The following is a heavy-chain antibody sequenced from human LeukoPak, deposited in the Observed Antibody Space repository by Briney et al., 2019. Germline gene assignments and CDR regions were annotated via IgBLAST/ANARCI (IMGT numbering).Heavy chain of an antibody. Sequence: ASVKVSCKVSGYTLTELSMHWVRQAPGKGLEWMGGSDPEDGETIYAQKFQGRVTMTEDTSTDTAYMELSSLRSEDTAVYYCATGPSGYSAPFDYWGQGTLVTVSS. V-gene: IGHV1-24*01. D-gene: IGHD3-22*01. CDR2: SDPEDGET. J-gene: IGHJ4*02. CDR3: ATGPSGYSAPFDY. CDR1: GYTLTELS.